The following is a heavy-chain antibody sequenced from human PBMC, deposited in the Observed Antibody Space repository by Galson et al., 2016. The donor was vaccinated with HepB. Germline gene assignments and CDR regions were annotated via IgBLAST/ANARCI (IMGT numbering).Heavy chain of an antibody. CDR1: GFTFSSYG. V-gene: IGHV3-30*03. J-gene: IGHJ6*02. D-gene: IGHD2-15*01. CDR2: ISYDGSNK. Sequence: SLRLSCAASGFTFSSYGMHWVRQAPGKGLEWVAVISYDGSNKYYADSVKGRFTISRDNSKNTLYLQMNSLRAEDTAVYYCARDTKGRVEVAVAANYYYYYGMDVWGQGTTVTVSS. CDR3: ARDTKGRVEVAVAANYYYYYGMDV.